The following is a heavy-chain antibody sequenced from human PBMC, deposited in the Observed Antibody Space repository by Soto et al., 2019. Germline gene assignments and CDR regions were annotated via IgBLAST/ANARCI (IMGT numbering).Heavy chain of an antibody. D-gene: IGHD3-22*01. CDR2: TNSDGTDS. CDR3: AKSLYYYDSSPLDH. Sequence: VKLVESGGIGVQTGGSLRLSCAAAGFDFEDYAMHWVRQVPGKGLEWVSLTNSDGTDSYYVDSVKGRFTISRDNAKRTLYLQIDRLRPEHTALYFCAKSLYYYDSSPLDHWGQGTLVTVSS. J-gene: IGHJ4*02. V-gene: IGHV3-43D*04. CDR1: GFDFEDYA.